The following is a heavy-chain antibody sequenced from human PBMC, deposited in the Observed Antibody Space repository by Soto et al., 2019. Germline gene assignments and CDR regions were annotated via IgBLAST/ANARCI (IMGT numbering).Heavy chain of an antibody. D-gene: IGHD1-1*01. CDR2: IGGRDGST. J-gene: IGHJ5*02. CDR3: AKGRGVGGNGGPPPNWFNP. Sequence: ESGGGVVRPGGSLRLSCEASGFSFGDYVMNWVRQGQGKGLEWVSSIGGRDGSTYYADSVKDRFTISRDNSKNTVFLQMGGRRGEDTAAYYCAKGRGVGGNGGPPPNWFNPWGQGNQVIVSS. CDR1: GFSFGDYV. V-gene: IGHV3-23*01.